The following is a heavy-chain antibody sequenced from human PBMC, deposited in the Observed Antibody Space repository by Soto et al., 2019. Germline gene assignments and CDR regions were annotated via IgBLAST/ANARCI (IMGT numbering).Heavy chain of an antibody. V-gene: IGHV1-2*04. CDR2: INPNSGGT. CDR3: ARKQQKKDTGYYYGMDV. D-gene: IGHD2-15*01. J-gene: IGHJ6*02. CDR1: GYTFTGYY. Sequence: ASVKVSCKGSGYTFTGYYMHWVRQAPGQGLEWIGWINPNSGGTNYAQNFHGWVTMTRETSRSTAYTELSKLRSYDTAVYCSARKQQKKDTGYYYGMDVWRQRSTVXVSS.